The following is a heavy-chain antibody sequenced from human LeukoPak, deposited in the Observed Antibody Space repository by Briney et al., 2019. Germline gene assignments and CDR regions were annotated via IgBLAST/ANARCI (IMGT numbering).Heavy chain of an antibody. D-gene: IGHD3-10*01. CDR1: GGSISSYY. Sequence: PSETLSLTCTVSGGSISSYYRSWIRQPAGKGLEWIGRIYTSGSTNYNPSLKSRVTMSVDTSKNQFSLKLSSVTAADTAVYYCARMVRGVTFYYYGMDVWGQGTTVTVSS. CDR3: ARMVRGVTFYYYGMDV. J-gene: IGHJ6*02. CDR2: IYTSGST. V-gene: IGHV4-4*07.